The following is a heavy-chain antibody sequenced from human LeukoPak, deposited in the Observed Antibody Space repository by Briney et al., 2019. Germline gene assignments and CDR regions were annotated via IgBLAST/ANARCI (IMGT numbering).Heavy chain of an antibody. Sequence: ASVKVSCKASGGTLSSYAISWVRQAPGQGLEWMGRIIPILGIANYAQKFQGRVTITADKSTSTAYMELSSLRSEDTAVYYCASGYSSSIQYFQHWGQGTLVTVSS. V-gene: IGHV1-69*04. CDR2: IIPILGIA. CDR1: GGTLSSYA. CDR3: ASGYSSSIQYFQH. D-gene: IGHD6-13*01. J-gene: IGHJ1*01.